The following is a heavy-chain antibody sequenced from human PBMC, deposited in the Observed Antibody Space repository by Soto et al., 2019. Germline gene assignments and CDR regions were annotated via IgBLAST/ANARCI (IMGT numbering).Heavy chain of an antibody. Sequence: ASVKVSCKASGYTFTSYYMHWVRQAPGQGLEWMGIINPNSGSTSYAQKFQGKVTMTRDTSISTAYMELSRLRSDDTAVYYCARDIWADYYYYGMDVWGQGTTVTVSS. CDR2: INPNSGST. J-gene: IGHJ6*02. V-gene: IGHV1-46*01. CDR1: GYTFTSYY. D-gene: IGHD7-27*01. CDR3: ARDIWADYYYYGMDV.